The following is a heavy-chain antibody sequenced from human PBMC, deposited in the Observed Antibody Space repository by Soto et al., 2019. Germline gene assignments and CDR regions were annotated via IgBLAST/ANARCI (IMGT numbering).Heavy chain of an antibody. CDR2: IYFAGST. CDR1: GGSISSTDHY. CDR3: ARLVFHCLRGSGDDYSFYGLDV. D-gene: IGHD6-19*01. J-gene: IGHJ6*02. Sequence: SETLSLTCTVSGGSISSTDHYWGWVRQPPGKGLEWPGSIYFAGSTFHNPALKSRATISVDTSRNQFSLRLTTVTASDTAVYYCARLVFHCLRGSGDDYSFYGLDVWGQGTTVTVSS. V-gene: IGHV4-39*01.